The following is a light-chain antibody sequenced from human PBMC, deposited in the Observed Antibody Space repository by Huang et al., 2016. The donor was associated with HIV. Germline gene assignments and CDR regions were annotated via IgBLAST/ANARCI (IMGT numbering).Light chain of an antibody. J-gene: IGKJ3*01. CDR3: QQRSNWPPVFT. Sequence: IVLTQSPATLSLSPGERATLSCRASQRVSSCLAWYQQKPGHAPRRLIYDASNRATGIPARFSGSGSGTDFTLTISSLEPEDFAVYYCQQRSNWPPVFTFGPGTKVDIK. CDR2: DAS. V-gene: IGKV3-11*01. CDR1: QRVSSC.